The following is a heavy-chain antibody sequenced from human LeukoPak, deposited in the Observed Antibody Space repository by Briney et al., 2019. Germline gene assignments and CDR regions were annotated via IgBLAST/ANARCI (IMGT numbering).Heavy chain of an antibody. V-gene: IGHV3-21*01. CDR3: ARDVGATRIPYCYGMDV. D-gene: IGHD1-26*01. CDR1: GFTFSSYA. Sequence: GGSLRLSCAASGFTFSSYAMRWVRQAPGKGLEWVSSISSSSSNIYYADSVKGRFTISRDNAKNSLYLQMHSLRAEDTAVYYCARDVGATRIPYCYGMDVWGQGTTVTVSS. CDR2: ISSSSSNI. J-gene: IGHJ6*02.